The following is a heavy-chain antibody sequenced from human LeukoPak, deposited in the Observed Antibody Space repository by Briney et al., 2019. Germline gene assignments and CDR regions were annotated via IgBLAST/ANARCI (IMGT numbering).Heavy chain of an antibody. CDR2: INTGNGNT. CDR3: ASVDYGGY. CDR1: GYTFTSYA. D-gene: IGHD4-17*01. J-gene: IGHJ4*02. V-gene: IGHV1-3*04. Sequence: ASVKVSCKASGYTFTSYAMHWVRQAPGQRLEWMGWINTGNGNTQYSQKFQGRVTFTRDTSANTAYMELRSLRSEDTAVYYCASVDYGGYWGQGTLVTVSS.